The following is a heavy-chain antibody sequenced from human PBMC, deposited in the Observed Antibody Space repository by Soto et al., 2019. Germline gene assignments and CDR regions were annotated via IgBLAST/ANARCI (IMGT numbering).Heavy chain of an antibody. CDR1: GFTFSTYA. V-gene: IGHV3-23*01. Sequence: EEQLLESGGGFVQPGGSLRLSCAASGFTFSTYAMSWVRQAPGKGLEWVSAISGSGGSTYYADSVKGRFTISRDNSKNTLYLQMNSLRAEDTAVYYCAKRTIGGWYDYWGQGTLVTVSS. D-gene: IGHD6-19*01. J-gene: IGHJ4*02. CDR3: AKRTIGGWYDY. CDR2: ISGSGGST.